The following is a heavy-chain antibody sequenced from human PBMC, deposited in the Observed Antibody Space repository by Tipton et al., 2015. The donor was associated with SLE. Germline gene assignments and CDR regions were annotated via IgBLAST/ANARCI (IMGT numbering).Heavy chain of an antibody. CDR3: ARGRSSTMYGLDM. CDR1: GASTSDDPYY. CDR2: IYTSGNT. D-gene: IGHD3-10*02. Sequence: TLSLTCAVSGASTSDDPYYYNWLRQPAGRGLEWIGQIYTSGNTIYHPSLKSRVTISLGTSKRHFSLNLASVTAADTAVYFCARGRSSTMYGLDMWGQGTAVTVS. V-gene: IGHV4-61*09. J-gene: IGHJ6*01.